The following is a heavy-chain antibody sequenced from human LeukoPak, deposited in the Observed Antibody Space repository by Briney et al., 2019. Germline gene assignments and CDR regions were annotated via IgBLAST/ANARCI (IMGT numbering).Heavy chain of an antibody. V-gene: IGHV1-69*05. D-gene: IGHD4-11*01. CDR3: ARAPPVTTVTTFDP. Sequence: RASVKASCKASGGTFSSYAVSWVRQAPGQGLEWMGGIIPIFGTANYAQKFQGRVTITTDESTSTVYMELSSLRSEDTAVYYCARAPPVTTVTTFDPWGQGTLVTVSS. CDR2: IIPIFGTA. J-gene: IGHJ5*02. CDR1: GGTFSSYA.